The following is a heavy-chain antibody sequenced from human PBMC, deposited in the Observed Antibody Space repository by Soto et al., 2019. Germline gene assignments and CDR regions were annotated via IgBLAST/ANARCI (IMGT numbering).Heavy chain of an antibody. Sequence: GSLRLSCAASGFTVSSNYMSWVRQAPGKGLEWVSVIYSGGSTYYADSVKGRFTISRHNSKNTLYLQMNSLRAEDTAVYYCARVGNDFWSGYGYFDYWGQGTLVTVSS. D-gene: IGHD3-3*01. V-gene: IGHV3-53*04. CDR2: IYSGGST. CDR3: ARVGNDFWSGYGYFDY. J-gene: IGHJ4*02. CDR1: GFTVSSNY.